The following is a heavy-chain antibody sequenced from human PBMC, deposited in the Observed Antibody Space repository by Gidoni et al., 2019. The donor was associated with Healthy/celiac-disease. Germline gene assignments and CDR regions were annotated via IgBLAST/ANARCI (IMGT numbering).Heavy chain of an antibody. CDR2: INPNSGGT. Sequence: QVQLVQSGAEVKMPGASVQVSCKASGYTFTGFYIHWVRQAPGQGLERMGWINPNSGGTNYAQKFQGRVTMTSDTSISTAYMEMSSLTPDDTAVYYCARGRMFDPWGQGTLVTVSS. CDR3: ARGRMFDP. D-gene: IGHD2-15*01. V-gene: IGHV1-2*02. CDR1: GYTFTGFY. J-gene: IGHJ5*02.